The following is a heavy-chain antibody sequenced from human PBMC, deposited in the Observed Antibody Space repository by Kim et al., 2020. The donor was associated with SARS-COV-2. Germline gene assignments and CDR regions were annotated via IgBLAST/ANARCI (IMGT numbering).Heavy chain of an antibody. D-gene: IGHD6-6*01. V-gene: IGHV3-23*01. CDR3: AKDIFGSSVLGGNYFDY. J-gene: IGHJ4*02. Sequence: VKGRFTIARDNFKNTVYLQMNSLRAEDTAEYYCAKDIFGSSVLGGNYFDYWGQGTLVTVSS.